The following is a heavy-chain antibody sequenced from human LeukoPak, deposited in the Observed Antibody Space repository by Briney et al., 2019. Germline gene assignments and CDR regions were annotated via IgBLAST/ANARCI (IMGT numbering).Heavy chain of an antibody. Sequence: PGGSLRLSCAASGSTFSSYSMNWVRQAPGKGLEWVSYISSSSSTIYYADSVKGRFTISRDNSKNTLYLQMNSLRAEDTAVYYCAKDLSTNDYWGQGTLVTVSS. V-gene: IGHV3-48*01. CDR2: ISSSSSTI. D-gene: IGHD2-8*01. CDR3: AKDLSTNDY. CDR1: GSTFSSYS. J-gene: IGHJ4*02.